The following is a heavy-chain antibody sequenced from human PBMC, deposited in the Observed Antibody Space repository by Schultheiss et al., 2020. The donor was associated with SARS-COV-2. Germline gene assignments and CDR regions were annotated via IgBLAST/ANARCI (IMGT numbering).Heavy chain of an antibody. CDR1: GGSISSGYY. CDR3: ARGGFIFGMDV. CDR2: INHSGST. V-gene: IGHV4-38-2*02. Sequence: SETLSLTCTVSGGSISSGYYWGWIRQPPGKGLEWIGEINHSGSTNYNPSLKSRVTISADTSKNQFSLKLSSVTAADTALYYCARGGFIFGMDVWGQGTPVTVSS. D-gene: IGHD3-16*02. J-gene: IGHJ6*02.